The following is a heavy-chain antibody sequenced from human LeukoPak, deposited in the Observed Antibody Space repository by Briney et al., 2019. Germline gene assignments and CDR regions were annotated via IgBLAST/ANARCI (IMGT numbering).Heavy chain of an antibody. CDR1: GFTFRDFW. V-gene: IGHV3-74*01. J-gene: IGHJ4*02. CDR3: ARSRYSTSSGGFDY. CDR2: INSDGSNI. D-gene: IGHD6-6*01. Sequence: GGSLRLSCAASGFTFRDFWMHWVRQAPGKGLVWVSRINSDGSNITYADSVKGRFTISRDNAKNTLCLQMNSLRGEDTAVYYCARSRYSTSSGGFDYWGQGILVTVSS.